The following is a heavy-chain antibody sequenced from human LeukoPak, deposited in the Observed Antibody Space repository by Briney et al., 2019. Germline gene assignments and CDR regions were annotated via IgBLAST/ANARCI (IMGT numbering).Heavy chain of an antibody. CDR2: ISYDGTKK. CDR1: GFTFSNYA. V-gene: IGHV3-30*04. CDR3: ARDIAARLDY. J-gene: IGHJ4*02. D-gene: IGHD6-6*01. Sequence: GRSLRLSCAASGFTFSNYAMQWLRQAPGKGLEWVALISYDGTKKYYADSAKGRFTISRDNSKNTLDLQMNSLRADDSAVYYCARDIAARLDYWGQGSLVTVSS.